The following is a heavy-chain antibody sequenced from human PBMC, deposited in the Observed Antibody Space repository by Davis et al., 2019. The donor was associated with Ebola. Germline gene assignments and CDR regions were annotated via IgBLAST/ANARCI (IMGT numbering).Heavy chain of an antibody. CDR2: VSHSERER. V-gene: IGHV3-30*04. Sequence: PGGSLRLSCAASGFIFRNYAMHWVRQAPGKGLEWVAVVSHSERERFYADSVKGRFTISRDNSENTLYLQMNSLTADDTAVYYCAKAVFHEVLDYWGQGTPVTVSS. D-gene: IGHD3-3*01. CDR1: GFIFRNYA. CDR3: AKAVFHEVLDY. J-gene: IGHJ4*02.